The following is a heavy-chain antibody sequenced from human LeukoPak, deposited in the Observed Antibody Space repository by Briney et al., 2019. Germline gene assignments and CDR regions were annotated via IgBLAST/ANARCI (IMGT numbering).Heavy chain of an antibody. Sequence: GGSLRLSCGASGFTFTSAWMNWVRQAPGKGLVWVSRINSDGSSTNYADSVKGRFTISRDNAKNTLYLQMNSLGAEDTAVYYCARVPSTTLFDYWGQGTLVTVSS. CDR2: INSDGSST. CDR1: GFTFTSAW. D-gene: IGHD1-14*01. V-gene: IGHV3-74*01. J-gene: IGHJ4*02. CDR3: ARVPSTTLFDY.